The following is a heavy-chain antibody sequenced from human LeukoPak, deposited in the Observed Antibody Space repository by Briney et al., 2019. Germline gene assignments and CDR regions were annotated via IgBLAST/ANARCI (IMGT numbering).Heavy chain of an antibody. CDR2: IYSGGTT. Sequence: GGSLRLSCAVPGFTVSRHYMNWVRQAPGKGLEWVSVIYSGGTTYDADSVRGRFSISRDNSNNTVYLQMNSLRAEDTAVYFCARDHGDYWGQGTLVTVSS. J-gene: IGHJ4*02. CDR1: GFTVSRHY. V-gene: IGHV3-66*01. CDR3: ARDHGDY.